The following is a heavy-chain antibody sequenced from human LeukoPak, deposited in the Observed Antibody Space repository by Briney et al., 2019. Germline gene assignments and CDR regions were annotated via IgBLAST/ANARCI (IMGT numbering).Heavy chain of an antibody. D-gene: IGHD3-16*01. J-gene: IGHJ5*02. CDR2: IISSSSYI. Sequence: GGSLRLSCAASGFTFSSYSMNWVRQAPGKGLEWVSSIISSSSYIYYADSVKGRFTISRDNAKNSLYLQMNSLRAEDTAVYYCARDAVVNYALYNWFDPWGQGTLVTVSS. V-gene: IGHV3-21*01. CDR1: GFTFSSYS. CDR3: ARDAVVNYALYNWFDP.